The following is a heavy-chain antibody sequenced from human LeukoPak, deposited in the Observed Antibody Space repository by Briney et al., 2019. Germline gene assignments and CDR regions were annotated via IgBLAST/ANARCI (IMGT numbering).Heavy chain of an antibody. CDR3: ARDRSLERGSYPYMDV. Sequence: ASVKVSCKASGYTFTGYYMHWVRQAPGQGLEWMGWINPNSGGTNYAQKFQGRVTMTRDTSISTAYMELSRLRSDDTAVYYCARDRSLERGSYPYMDVWGKGTTVTVSS. J-gene: IGHJ6*03. D-gene: IGHD1-26*01. CDR1: GYTFTGYY. CDR2: INPNSGGT. V-gene: IGHV1-2*02.